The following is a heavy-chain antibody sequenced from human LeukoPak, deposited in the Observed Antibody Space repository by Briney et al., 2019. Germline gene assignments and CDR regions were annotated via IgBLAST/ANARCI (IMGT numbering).Heavy chain of an antibody. D-gene: IGHD3-3*01. V-gene: IGHV3-69-1*01. CDR1: GFTFSSHS. J-gene: IGHJ4*02. CDR2: MTVTNKI. CDR3: ARGPPPSETRFCDY. Sequence: PGGSLRLSCAASGFTFSSHSINWVRQAPGKGLEWIATMTVTNKIYYADSVKGRFTIFRDNAKNSLYLQMNSLRAEHTAVYYCARGPPPSETRFCDYWGQGTLVTVSS.